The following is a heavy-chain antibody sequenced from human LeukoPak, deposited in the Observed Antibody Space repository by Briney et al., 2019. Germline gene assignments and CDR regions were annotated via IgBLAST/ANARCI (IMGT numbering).Heavy chain of an antibody. CDR3: AREDGCSSTSCYEAFDI. D-gene: IGHD2-2*01. Sequence: ASVKVSCKASGYTFTSYYMHWVRQAPGQGLEWMGIINPSGGSTSYAQKFQGSVTMTRDTSTSTVYMELSSLRSEDTAVYYCAREDGCSSTSCYEAFDIWGQGTMVTVSS. J-gene: IGHJ3*02. CDR2: INPSGGST. CDR1: GYTFTSYY. V-gene: IGHV1-46*01.